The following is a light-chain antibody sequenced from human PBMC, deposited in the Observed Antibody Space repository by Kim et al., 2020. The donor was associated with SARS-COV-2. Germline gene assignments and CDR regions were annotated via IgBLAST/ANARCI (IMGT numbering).Light chain of an antibody. J-gene: IGLJ2*01. Sequence: GKKVTNSGSRSSGNIADNYVQGRQQRPDSDPTTVIYEDNQRRSGDPDRFSGAIDSSSKYDTLTICGLKTEDEADYYCQSYDSTNVVFGGGTQLNVL. CDR2: EDN. CDR1: SGNIADNY. V-gene: IGLV6-57*03. CDR3: QSYDSTNVV.